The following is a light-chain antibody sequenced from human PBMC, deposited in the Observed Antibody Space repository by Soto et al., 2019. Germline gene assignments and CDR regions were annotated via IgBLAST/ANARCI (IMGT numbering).Light chain of an antibody. Sequence: DIQMTQSPSTLSASVGDRVTITCRASQTISNYLTWYQQRPGKAPKLLIYRSSILQNGVPSRFSGSGSGTEFTLTIRSLQPDDFATYYCQQDYIYATFGQGTRVEI. CDR2: RSS. CDR1: QTISNY. J-gene: IGKJ1*01. CDR3: QQDYIYAT. V-gene: IGKV1-5*03.